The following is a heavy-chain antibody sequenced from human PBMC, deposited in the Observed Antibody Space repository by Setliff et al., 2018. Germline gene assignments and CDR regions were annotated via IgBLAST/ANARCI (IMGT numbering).Heavy chain of an antibody. CDR3: AGRDYSGGDS. Sequence: SETLSLTCAVSDVSISSSSFYWAWIRQPPGKGLEWIGSIYYSGTTNYNPSLKSRVTISADTSNNSFSLNLFSVTAADTAVYYCAGRDYSGGDSWGHGTLVTVSS. CDR1: DVSISSSSFY. D-gene: IGHD4-4*01. J-gene: IGHJ5*01. V-gene: IGHV4-39*02. CDR2: IYYSGTT.